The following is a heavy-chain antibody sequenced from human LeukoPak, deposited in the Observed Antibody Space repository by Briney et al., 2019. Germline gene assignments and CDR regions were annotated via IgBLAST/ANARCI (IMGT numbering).Heavy chain of an antibody. J-gene: IGHJ4*02. D-gene: IGHD3-22*01. CDR3: ARGRNDLTYYYDSSGYSTLDFDY. V-gene: IGHV3-30-3*01. Sequence: GGSLILSCAASGFTFSSYAMHWVRQAPGKGLEWVAVISYDGSNKYYADSVKGRFTISRDNSKNTLYLQMNSLRAEDTAVYYCARGRNDLTYYYDSSGYSTLDFDYWGQGTLVTVSS. CDR1: GFTFSSYA. CDR2: ISYDGSNK.